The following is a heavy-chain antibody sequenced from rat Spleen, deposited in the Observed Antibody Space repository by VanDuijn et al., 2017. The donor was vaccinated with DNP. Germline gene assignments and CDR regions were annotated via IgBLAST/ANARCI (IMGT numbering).Heavy chain of an antibody. CDR1: GYSITSNY. CDR2: ISYSGST. CDR3: ARWSRYFDY. Sequence: EVQLQESGPGLVKPSLSLSLTCSVTGYSITSNYWAWIRKFPGNKMEWMGYISYSGSTGFNPSLKSRFSITRDTSKNQFCLQLNSVTTEDTATYYCARWSRYFDYWGQGVMVTVSS. V-gene: IGHV3-1*01. J-gene: IGHJ2*01.